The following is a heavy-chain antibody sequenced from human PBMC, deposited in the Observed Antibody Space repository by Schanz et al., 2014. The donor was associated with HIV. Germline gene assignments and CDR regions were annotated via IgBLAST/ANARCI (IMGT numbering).Heavy chain of an antibody. CDR1: GYTFTGYS. V-gene: IGHV1-2*02. Sequence: QVQLVQSGAEVKKPGASVKVSCKASGYTFTGYSMHWVRQAPGQGLEWMGWINPNSGGTNYAQKFQGRVTMTRDTSIRTAYMELSSLRSDDTAVYYCARGGYYRGVGDYYVTTFDYWGRGTKVTVSS. CDR2: INPNSGGT. CDR3: ARGGYYRGVGDYYVTTFDY. D-gene: IGHD2-21*01. J-gene: IGHJ3*01.